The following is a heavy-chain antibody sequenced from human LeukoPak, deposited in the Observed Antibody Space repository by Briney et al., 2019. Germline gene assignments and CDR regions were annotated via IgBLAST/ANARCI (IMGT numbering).Heavy chain of an antibody. CDR2: ISWNSGSI. V-gene: IGHV3-9*01. CDR1: GFTFDDYA. Sequence: GRSLRLSCAASGFTFDDYAMLWVRQAPGKGLEWVSGISWNSGSIGYADSVKGRFTISRDNAKNSLYLQMNSLRAEDTALYYCAKDFYYYAGSHFDYWGQGTLVTVSS. D-gene: IGHD3-22*01. CDR3: AKDFYYYAGSHFDY. J-gene: IGHJ4*02.